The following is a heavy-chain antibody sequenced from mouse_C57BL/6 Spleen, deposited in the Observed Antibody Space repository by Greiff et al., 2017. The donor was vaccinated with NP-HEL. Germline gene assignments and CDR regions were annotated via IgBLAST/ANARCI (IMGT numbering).Heavy chain of an antibody. CDR1: GFTFSDYY. V-gene: IGHV5-16*01. CDR2: INYDGSST. Sequence: DVHLVESAGGLVQPGSSMKLSCTASGFTFSDYYMAWVRQVPEKGLEWVANINYDGSSTYYLDSLKSRFIISRDNAKNILYLQMSSLKSEDTATYYCARDYFYAMDYWGQGTSVTVSS. CDR3: ARDYFYAMDY. J-gene: IGHJ4*01.